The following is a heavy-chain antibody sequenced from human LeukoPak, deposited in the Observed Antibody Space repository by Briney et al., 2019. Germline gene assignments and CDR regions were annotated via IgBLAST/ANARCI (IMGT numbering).Heavy chain of an antibody. CDR1: GGSISSKDKW. Sequence: SETLSLTCAVSGGSISSKDKWWSWVRQPPGKDPEWIGEIYHSGSTNYNPSLKSRVTISEDKSKNEVSLKLSSVTAADTAVYYCARDQYQWELPNYYYYGMDVWGQGTTVTVSS. J-gene: IGHJ6*02. CDR2: IYHSGST. V-gene: IGHV4-4*02. CDR3: ARDQYQWELPNYYYYGMDV. D-gene: IGHD1-26*01.